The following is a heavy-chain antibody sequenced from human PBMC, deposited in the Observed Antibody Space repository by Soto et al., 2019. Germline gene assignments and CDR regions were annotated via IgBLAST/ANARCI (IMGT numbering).Heavy chain of an antibody. CDR2: IYYTGST. V-gene: IGHV4-61*03. CDR3: ARESSITDYYRMDV. Sequence: QVQLQESGPGLVKPSETLSLTCTVSGGSVSSGSHYWTWIRQPPGKGLEWIGCIYYTGSTNYNPSLKSRDFISVDTSENHYSPKLSSVTAADTAIYYCARESSITDYYRMDVWGQGTTVTVSS. J-gene: IGHJ6*02. CDR1: GGSVSSGSHY. D-gene: IGHD3-16*01.